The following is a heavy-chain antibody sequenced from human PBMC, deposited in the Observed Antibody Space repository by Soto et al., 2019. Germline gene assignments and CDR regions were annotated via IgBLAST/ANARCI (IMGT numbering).Heavy chain of an antibody. V-gene: IGHV4-59*01. CDR2: VSYTGRA. CDR1: ADSLGSYY. J-gene: IGHJ6*02. CDR3: AREGDGRMTTHPYYYNGMDV. Sequence: PSASLAVPCTVAADSLGSYYWSWIRHHPGKGLAGAGSVSYTGRASYNAPLKSRVSISLDTSNYQCSLKLSSVTAADTAVYYCAREGDGRMTTHPYYYNGMDVWGPGTTVTVS. D-gene: IGHD4-4*01.